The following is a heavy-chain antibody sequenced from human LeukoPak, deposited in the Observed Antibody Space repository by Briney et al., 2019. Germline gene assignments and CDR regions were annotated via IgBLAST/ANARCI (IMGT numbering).Heavy chain of an antibody. CDR3: AHRFYYGSGRPGXNXXXX. J-gene: IGHJ5*01. Sequence: SGPTLVNPTQTLTLTCTFSGFSLSTSGVGVGWIRQPPGKALEWLALIYWNDDKRYSPSLKSRLTITKDTSKNQVVLTMTNMDPVDTATYYXAHRFYYGSGRPGXNXXXXWGXGXXXT. CDR1: GFSLSTSGVG. V-gene: IGHV2-5*01. D-gene: IGHD3-10*01. CDR2: IYWNDDK.